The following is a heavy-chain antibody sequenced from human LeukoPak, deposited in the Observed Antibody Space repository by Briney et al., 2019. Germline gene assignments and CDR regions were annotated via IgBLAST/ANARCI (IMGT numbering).Heavy chain of an antibody. CDR3: ARGGIVGAAVDAFDI. D-gene: IGHD1-26*01. Sequence: GASVKVSCKASGYTFTDYYMHWVRQAPGQGLEWMGWINPNSGGTNYPQKFQGWVTMTRDTSISTAYMELNRLKSDDTAVYYCARGGIVGAAVDAFDIWGQGTMVTVSS. J-gene: IGHJ3*02. CDR2: INPNSGGT. V-gene: IGHV1-2*04. CDR1: GYTFTDYY.